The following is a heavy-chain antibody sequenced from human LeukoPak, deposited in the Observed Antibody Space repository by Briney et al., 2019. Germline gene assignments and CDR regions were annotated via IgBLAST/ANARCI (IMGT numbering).Heavy chain of an antibody. V-gene: IGHV1-8*01. CDR1: GYTFTSYD. Sequence: ASVKVSCKASGYTFTSYDINWARQATGQGLEWMGWMNPNSGNTGYAQKFQGRVTMTRNTSISTAYMELSSLRSEDTAVYYCARGPERSVVVPAAIAYWGQGTLVTVSS. CDR2: MNPNSGNT. J-gene: IGHJ4*02. D-gene: IGHD2-2*02. CDR3: ARGPERSVVVPAAIAY.